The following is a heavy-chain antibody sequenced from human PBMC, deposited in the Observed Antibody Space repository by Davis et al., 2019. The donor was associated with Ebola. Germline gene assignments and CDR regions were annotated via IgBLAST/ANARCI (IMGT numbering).Heavy chain of an antibody. V-gene: IGHV4-59*08. CDR1: GASISDYS. CDR2: FYEGAST. CDR3: ARRAGFCSDGSCQYFYYMDV. D-gene: IGHD2-15*01. Sequence: PSETLSLTCTVSGASISDYSWSWIRQPPGRGLEFIAYFYEGASTHVNTSLKSRVTVSVDTSKNQFSLNLSSVTAADTAFYYCARRAGFCSDGSCQYFYYMDVWGKGTTVTVSS. J-gene: IGHJ6*03.